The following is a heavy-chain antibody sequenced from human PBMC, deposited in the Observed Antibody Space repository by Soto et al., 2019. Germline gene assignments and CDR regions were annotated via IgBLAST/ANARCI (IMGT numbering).Heavy chain of an antibody. CDR1: VYTFTSYG. Sequence: GASVNVSCKASVYTFTSYGISGLRQAPGEGLEWMGWISAYNGDTNYAQKLQGRVTMTTDTSTSTAYMELRSLRSDDTAVYYCARGGCSSTSCYGGFDYWGQGTLVTVSS. V-gene: IGHV1-18*01. J-gene: IGHJ4*02. CDR2: ISAYNGDT. CDR3: ARGGCSSTSCYGGFDY. D-gene: IGHD2-2*01.